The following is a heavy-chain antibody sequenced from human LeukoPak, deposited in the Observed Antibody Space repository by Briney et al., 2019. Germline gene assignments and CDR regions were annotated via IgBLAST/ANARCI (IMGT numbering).Heavy chain of an antibody. CDR2: IYHSGST. CDR3: ATMRGYCSSPTCQDS. V-gene: IGHV4-4*02. Sequence: SETLSLTCAVSGGSISSSNWWSWVRQPPGKGLEWIGEIYHSGSTNYNPSLKSRVTISVDTSKNQFFLKLSSVTAADTAMYYCATMRGYCSSPTCQDSWGQGTLVTVSS. CDR1: GGSISSSNW. D-gene: IGHD2-2*01. J-gene: IGHJ4*02.